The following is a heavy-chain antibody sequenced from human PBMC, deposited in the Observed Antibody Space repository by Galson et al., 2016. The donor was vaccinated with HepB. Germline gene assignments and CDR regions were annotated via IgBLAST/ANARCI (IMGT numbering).Heavy chain of an antibody. D-gene: IGHD1-7*01. CDR1: GGSIVGSAFY. Sequence: SETLSLTCTVSGGSIVGSAFYWVWIRQPPEKGLELVGSISYTGNTYYNPSLQSRPTISVDTSQNQFSLKLTSVTAADTAVYYCARRENYSHYYMDVWGKGATVTVSS. CDR3: ARRENYSHYYMDV. CDR2: ISYTGNT. J-gene: IGHJ6*03. V-gene: IGHV4-39*01.